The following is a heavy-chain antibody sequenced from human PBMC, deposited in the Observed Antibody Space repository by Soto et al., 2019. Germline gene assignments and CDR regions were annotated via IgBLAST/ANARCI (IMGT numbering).Heavy chain of an antibody. V-gene: IGHV4-34*01. D-gene: IGHD5-12*01. CDR1: GGSFSGYY. J-gene: IGHJ5*02. Sequence: QVQLQQWGVGLLKPSETLSLTCAVYGGSFSGYYWSWIRQPPGKGLEWIGEINHSGSTNYNPSLKSRVTISVDTSKNQFSLKLSSVTAADTAVYYCARGKWRPARPGGWFDPWGQGTLVTVSS. CDR2: INHSGST. CDR3: ARGKWRPARPGGWFDP.